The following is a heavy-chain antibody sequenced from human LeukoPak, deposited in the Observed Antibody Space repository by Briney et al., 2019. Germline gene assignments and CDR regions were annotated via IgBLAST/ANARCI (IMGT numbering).Heavy chain of an antibody. CDR1: GFTFSSYA. J-gene: IGHJ4*02. D-gene: IGHD3-22*01. Sequence: PGGSLRLSCAASGFTFSSYAMHWVRQAPGKGLEWVAVISYDGSNKYYADSVKGRFTISRDNSKNTLYLQMNSLRAEDTAVYYCASDDYYDSSGYQCYFDYWGQGTLVTVSS. CDR2: ISYDGSNK. CDR3: ASDDYYDSSGYQCYFDY. V-gene: IGHV3-30*04.